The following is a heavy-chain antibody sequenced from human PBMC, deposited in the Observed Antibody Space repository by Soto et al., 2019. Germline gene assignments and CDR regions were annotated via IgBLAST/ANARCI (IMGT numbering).Heavy chain of an antibody. CDR2: IIPIFGTA. CDR1: GGTFSSYA. D-gene: IGHD6-19*01. V-gene: IGHV1-69*13. Sequence: GASVKVSCKASGGTFSSYAISWVRQAPGQGLEWMGGIIPIFGTANYAQKFQGRVTITADESTSTAYMELSSLRSEDTAVYYCARMIALASSGWIYRTDYYYYGMDVWGQGTTVTVSS. J-gene: IGHJ6*02. CDR3: ARMIALASSGWIYRTDYYYYGMDV.